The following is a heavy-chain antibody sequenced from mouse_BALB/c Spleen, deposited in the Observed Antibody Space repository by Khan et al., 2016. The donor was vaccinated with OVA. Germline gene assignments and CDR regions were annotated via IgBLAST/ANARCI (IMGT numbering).Heavy chain of an antibody. V-gene: IGHV2-2*02. CDR1: GFSLTSYG. J-gene: IGHJ3*01. D-gene: IGHD2-12*01. CDR3: GGNYNYDEDLAY. CDR2: IWSVGST. Sequence: QVQLKESGPGLVQPSQSLSITCTVSGFSLTSYGVHWVRQSPGKGLEWLGVIWSVGSTDYNAALISRLNISKDNSKSQAFFKMNSLKANDTAIYYCGGNYNYDEDLAYWGQGTLVTVSA.